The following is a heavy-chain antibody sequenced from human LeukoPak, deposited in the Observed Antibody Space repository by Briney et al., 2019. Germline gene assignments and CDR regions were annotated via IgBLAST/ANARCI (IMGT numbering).Heavy chain of an antibody. Sequence: SETLSLTCTVSGGSISSSTYYWGRIRQPPGKGLEWIGSIYYSGSTYYNPSLKSRVTISVDTSKNQFSLKLSSVTAADTAVYYCARQSPLLWFGENYYFDYWGQGALVTVSS. CDR1: GGSISSSTYY. D-gene: IGHD3-10*01. V-gene: IGHV4-39*01. CDR2: IYYSGST. J-gene: IGHJ4*02. CDR3: ARQSPLLWFGENYYFDY.